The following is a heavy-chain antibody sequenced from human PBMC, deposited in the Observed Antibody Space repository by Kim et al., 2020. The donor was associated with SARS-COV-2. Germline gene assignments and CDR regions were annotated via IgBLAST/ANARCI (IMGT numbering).Heavy chain of an antibody. CDR1: GFTFKNFG. J-gene: IGHJ6*02. CDR3: ARGSGTWALYYYYGMDV. V-gene: IGHV3-33*05. D-gene: IGHD3-3*01. Sequence: GGSLRLSCAASGFTFKNFGMHWVRQAPGKGLVWVAVISYDGSSEYYADSVMGRFTISRDNSKSTLYLQINSLRAEDTAVYYCARGSGTWALYYYYGMDVWGQGTTVTVSS. CDR2: ISYDGSSE.